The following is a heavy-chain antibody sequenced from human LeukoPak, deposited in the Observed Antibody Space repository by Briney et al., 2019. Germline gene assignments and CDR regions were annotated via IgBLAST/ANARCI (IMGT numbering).Heavy chain of an antibody. J-gene: IGHJ3*02. CDR2: INAGNGNT. CDR1: GYTFTSYA. Sequence: GASVKVSCKASGYTFTSYAMHWVRQATGQRLEWMGWINAGNGNTKYSQKFQGRVTITRDTSASTAYMELSSLRSEDTAVYYCGVLVGYCSSTSCPLRAFDIWGQGTMVTVSS. D-gene: IGHD2-2*01. CDR3: GVLVGYCSSTSCPLRAFDI. V-gene: IGHV1-3*01.